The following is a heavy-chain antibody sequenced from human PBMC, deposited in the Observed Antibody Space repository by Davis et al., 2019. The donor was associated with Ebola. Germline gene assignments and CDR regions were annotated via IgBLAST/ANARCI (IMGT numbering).Heavy chain of an antibody. CDR3: AREIPDYSNYYYYGMDV. J-gene: IGHJ6*02. CDR2: ISSSSSYT. CDR1: GFTFSDYY. D-gene: IGHD4-11*01. V-gene: IGHV3-11*06. Sequence: PGGSLRLSCAASGFTFSDYYMSWIRQAPGKGLEWVSYISSSSSYTNYADSVKGRFTIPRDNAKNSLYLQMNSLRAEDTAVYYCAREIPDYSNYYYYGMDVWGQGTTVTVSS.